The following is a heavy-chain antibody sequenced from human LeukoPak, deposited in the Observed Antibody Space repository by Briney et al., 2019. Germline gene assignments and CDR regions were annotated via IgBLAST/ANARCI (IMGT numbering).Heavy chain of an antibody. D-gene: IGHD3-10*01. CDR2: ISGSGGST. Sequence: GGSLRLSCAASGFTSSSYAMSWVRQAPGKGLEWVSAISGSGGSTYYADSVKGRFTISRDNSKNTLYLQMNSLRAEDTAVYYCAKAPYYYGSGSYSDYWGQGTLVTVSS. J-gene: IGHJ4*02. CDR1: GFTSSSYA. CDR3: AKAPYYYGSGSYSDY. V-gene: IGHV3-23*01.